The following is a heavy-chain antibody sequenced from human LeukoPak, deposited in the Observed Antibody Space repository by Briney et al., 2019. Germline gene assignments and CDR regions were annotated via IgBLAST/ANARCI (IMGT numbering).Heavy chain of an antibody. CDR3: AKNGAQRWLQLDY. Sequence: GGSLRLSCAASGLTVSSNYMSWVRQAPGKGLEWVSLIYSGGSTYYADSVKGRFTISRDNSKNTLYLQMNSLRAEDTAVYYCAKNGAQRWLQLDYWGQGTLVTVSS. V-gene: IGHV3-66*01. D-gene: IGHD5-24*01. J-gene: IGHJ4*02. CDR1: GLTVSSNY. CDR2: IYSGGST.